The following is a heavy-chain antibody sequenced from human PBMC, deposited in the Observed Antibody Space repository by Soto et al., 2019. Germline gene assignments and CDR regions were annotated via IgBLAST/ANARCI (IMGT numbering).Heavy chain of an antibody. D-gene: IGHD6-13*01. V-gene: IGHV3-30-3*01. CDR2: ISYDGSNK. CDR1: GFTFSSYA. CDR3: ARDTGIASAGYIYYYYGMDV. J-gene: IGHJ6*02. Sequence: PGGSLRLSCAASGFTFSSYAMHWVRQAPVKGLEWVAVISYDGSNKYYADSVKGRFTISRDNSKNTLYLQMNSLRAEDTAVYYCARDTGIASAGYIYYYYGMDVWGQGTTVTVS.